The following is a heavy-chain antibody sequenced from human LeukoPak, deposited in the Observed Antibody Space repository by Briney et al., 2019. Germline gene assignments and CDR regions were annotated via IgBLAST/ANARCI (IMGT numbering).Heavy chain of an antibody. D-gene: IGHD3-3*01. J-gene: IGHJ3*01. Sequence: GGSLRLSCSAFGYTFSNYAMHWVRQTPGKGLDWVAFIRYDGSDSYYTDSVKGRFTISRDDSKKTLYLQMNSLRTEDTAVYYCALLGVVIPPDTYDVWGQGTLVTVSS. CDR2: IRYDGSDS. V-gene: IGHV3-30*02. CDR3: ALLGVVIPPDTYDV. CDR1: GYTFSNYA.